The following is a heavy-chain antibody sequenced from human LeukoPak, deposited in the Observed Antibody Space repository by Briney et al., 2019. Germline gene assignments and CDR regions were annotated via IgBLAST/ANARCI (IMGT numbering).Heavy chain of an antibody. Sequence: GGSLRLSCAASGFTFSSYSMTWVRQAPGKGLEWVSYISSSSSTIYYADSVEGRFTISRDNAKNSLYLQMNSLRAEDTAVYYCARDGYCSGSSCYSTTDYWGQGTLVTVSS. J-gene: IGHJ4*02. V-gene: IGHV3-48*04. CDR3: ARDGYCSGSSCYSTTDY. CDR1: GFTFSSYS. D-gene: IGHD2-15*01. CDR2: ISSSSSTI.